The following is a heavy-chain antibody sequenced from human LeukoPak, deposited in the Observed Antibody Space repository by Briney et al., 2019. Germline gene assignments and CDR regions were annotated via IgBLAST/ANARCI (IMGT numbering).Heavy chain of an antibody. Sequence: ASVKVSCKASGYTFTGCYMHWVRQAPGQGLEWMGWINPNSGGTNYAQKFQGRVTMTRDTSISTAYMELSRLRSDDTAVYYCARGAAAYYYSYYMDVWGKGTTVTVSS. D-gene: IGHD6-25*01. J-gene: IGHJ6*03. CDR3: ARGAAAYYYSYYMDV. CDR1: GYTFTGCY. CDR2: INPNSGGT. V-gene: IGHV1-2*02.